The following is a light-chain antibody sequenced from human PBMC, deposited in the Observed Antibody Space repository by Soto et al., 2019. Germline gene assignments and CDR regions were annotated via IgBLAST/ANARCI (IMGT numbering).Light chain of an antibody. J-gene: IGKJ2*01. Sequence: EIVLTQSPGTLPLSPGERATLSCRASQTVTNNYLAWYQQKPGQAPRLLIYGASTRAPDIPDRFSGSGSGTDFTLTISRLEHEDVAVYYCQQYGGTPLYTFGQGTRLEIK. CDR2: GAS. CDR3: QQYGGTPLYT. CDR1: QTVTNNY. V-gene: IGKV3-20*01.